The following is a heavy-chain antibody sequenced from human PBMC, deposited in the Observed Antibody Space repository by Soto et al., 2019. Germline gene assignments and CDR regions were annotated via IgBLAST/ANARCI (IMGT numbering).Heavy chain of an antibody. J-gene: IGHJ4*02. CDR1: GGSISSGGFS. Sequence: QLQLQESDSGLVKPSETLSLTCAVSGGSISSGGFSWSWIRQPPGKGLEWIGYIFHSGNTYYNPSLRSRVTISIHASKNRFSLQLSSVTVADTAVYYCARTSMTRQGPPLLWGQGTLVTVSS. V-gene: IGHV4-30-2*01. CDR3: ARTSMTRQGPPLL. CDR2: IFHSGNT. D-gene: IGHD5-18*01.